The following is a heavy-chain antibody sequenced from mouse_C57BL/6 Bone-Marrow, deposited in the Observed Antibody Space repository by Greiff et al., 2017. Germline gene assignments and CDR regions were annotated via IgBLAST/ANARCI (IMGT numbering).Heavy chain of an antibody. D-gene: IGHD3-1*01. CDR1: GFNIKSYY. CDR2: IDPANGDT. V-gene: IGHV14-4*01. CDR3: ATGLLAY. J-gene: IGHJ3*01. Sequence: VQLQQSGAELVRPGASVKLSCTASGFNIKSYYMHWVKQRPEQGLEWIGWIDPANGDTEYASKFQGKATITADTSSNTAYLQLSSLTSEDTAVYYCATGLLAYWGQGTLVTVSA.